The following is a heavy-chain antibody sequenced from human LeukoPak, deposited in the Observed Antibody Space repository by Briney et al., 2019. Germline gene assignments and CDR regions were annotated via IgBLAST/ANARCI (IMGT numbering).Heavy chain of an antibody. CDR2: ICYSGST. J-gene: IGHJ4*02. Sequence: PSETLSLTCTVSGGSISSYYWSWIRQPPGKGLEWIGYICYSGSTNYNPSLKSRVTISVDTSKNQFSLKLSSVTAADTAVYYCAGSIAARHYFDYWGQGTLVTVSS. D-gene: IGHD6-6*01. V-gene: IGHV4-59*01. CDR3: AGSIAARHYFDY. CDR1: GGSISSYY.